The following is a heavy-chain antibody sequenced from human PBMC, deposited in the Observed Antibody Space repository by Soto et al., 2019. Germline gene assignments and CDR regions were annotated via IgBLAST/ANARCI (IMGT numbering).Heavy chain of an antibody. Sequence: EVQLVESGGGLVQPGGSLRLSCAASGFTFSSFWMHWVRQAPGEGLVWVSRINSDGSNTNYADSVKGRFTNSGDNAKNTRYLQMNTLGAADSAVYSCARGGVPAAMAYWGQGPLVTGTS. CDR2: INSDGSNT. V-gene: IGHV3-74*01. CDR1: GFTFSSFW. J-gene: IGHJ4*02. D-gene: IGHD2-2*01. CDR3: ARGGVPAAMAY.